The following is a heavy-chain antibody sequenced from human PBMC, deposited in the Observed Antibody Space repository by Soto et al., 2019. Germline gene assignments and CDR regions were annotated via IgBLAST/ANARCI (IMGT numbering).Heavy chain of an antibody. J-gene: IGHJ4*02. Sequence: SETLSLTCAVYGGSFSGYYWSWIRQPPGKGLEWIGEINHSGSTNYNPSLKSRVTISVDTSKNQFSLKLSSVTAADTAVYYCARAYGSMLLNYFDYWGQGTLVTVSS. D-gene: IGHD2-8*01. CDR3: ARAYGSMLLNYFDY. CDR2: INHSGST. CDR1: GGSFSGYY. V-gene: IGHV4-34*01.